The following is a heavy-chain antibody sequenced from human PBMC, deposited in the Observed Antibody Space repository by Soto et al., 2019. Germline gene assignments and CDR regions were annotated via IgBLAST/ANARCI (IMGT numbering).Heavy chain of an antibody. CDR1: GGSISSGGYY. J-gene: IGHJ4*02. D-gene: IGHD2-15*01. Sequence: SETLSLTCTVSGGSISSGGYYWSWIRQHPGKGLEWIGYIYYSGSTSYNPSLKIRVTISVDTSKNQFSLKLSSVTAADTAVYYCARVGSGSFDYWGQGTLVTVSS. CDR2: IYYSGST. CDR3: ARVGSGSFDY. V-gene: IGHV4-31*03.